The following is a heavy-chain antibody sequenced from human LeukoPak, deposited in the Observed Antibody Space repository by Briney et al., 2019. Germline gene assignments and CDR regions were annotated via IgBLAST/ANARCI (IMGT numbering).Heavy chain of an antibody. J-gene: IGHJ4*02. D-gene: IGHD1-26*01. CDR1: GGSFSSGGYY. Sequence: PSQTLSPTCTVSGGSFSSGGYYWSWIRQHPGKGLEWIGYISYSGSTYYNPSLKSRVTISVDTSKNQFSLKLSSVTAADTAVYYCVRDSGSYYFDYWGQGTLVTVSS. V-gene: IGHV4-31*03. CDR2: ISYSGST. CDR3: VRDSGSYYFDY.